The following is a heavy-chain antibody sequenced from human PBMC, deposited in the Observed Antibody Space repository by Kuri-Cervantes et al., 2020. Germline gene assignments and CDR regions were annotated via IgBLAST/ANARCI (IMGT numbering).Heavy chain of an antibody. Sequence: ASVKVSCKASGYTFTSHGISWVRQAPGQGLEWMGWISAYNGNTNYAQKLQGRVTMTTDTSTSTAYMELRSLRSEDTAVYYCARGGSGLMDGRAFDIWGQGTMVTVSS. CDR1: GYTFTSHG. J-gene: IGHJ3*02. V-gene: IGHV1-18*01. D-gene: IGHD2-2*03. CDR3: ARGGSGLMDGRAFDI. CDR2: ISAYNGNT.